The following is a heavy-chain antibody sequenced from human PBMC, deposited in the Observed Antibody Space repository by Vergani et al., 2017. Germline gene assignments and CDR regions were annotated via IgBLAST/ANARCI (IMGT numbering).Heavy chain of an antibody. D-gene: IGHD4-17*01. CDR1: GYTFTSYD. CDR2: MNPNSGNT. J-gene: IGHJ4*02. V-gene: IGHV1-8*01. Sequence: QVPLVQSGAEVKKPGASVKVSCTASGYTFTSYDINWVRQATGQGLEWMGWMNPNSGNTGYAQKLQGRVTMTRNTSISTAYMELRSLRSDDTAVYYCARDPDYGDVSLFDYWGQGTLVTVSS. CDR3: ARDPDYGDVSLFDY.